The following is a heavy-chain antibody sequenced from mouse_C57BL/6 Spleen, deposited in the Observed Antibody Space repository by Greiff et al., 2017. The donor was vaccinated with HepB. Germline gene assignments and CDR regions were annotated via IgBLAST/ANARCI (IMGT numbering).Heavy chain of an antibody. V-gene: IGHV1-82*01. J-gene: IGHJ4*01. CDR2: IYPGDGDT. D-gene: IGHD3-1*01. Sequence: QVQLQQSGPELVKPGASVKISCKASGYAFSSSWMNWVKQRPGQGLEWIGRIYPGDGDTNYNGKFKGKATLPAAKSSSTAYMQLSSLTSEDSAVYFCARRATGTFPDYWGQGTSVTVSS. CDR1: GYAFSSSW. CDR3: ARRATGTFPDY.